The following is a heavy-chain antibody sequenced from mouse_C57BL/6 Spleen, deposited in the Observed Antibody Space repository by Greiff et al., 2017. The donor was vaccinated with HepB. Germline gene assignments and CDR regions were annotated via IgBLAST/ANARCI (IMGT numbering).Heavy chain of an antibody. V-gene: IGHV5-17*01. CDR1: GFTFSDYG. CDR3: ESDYGGVDY. J-gene: IGHJ2*01. CDR2: ISSGSSTI. Sequence: EVKLMESGGGLVKPGGSLKLSCAASGFTFSDYGMHWVRQAPEKGLEWVAYISSGSSTIYYADTVKGRFTISRDNAKNTLFLQMTSLRSEDTAMYYCESDYGGVDYWGQGTTLTVSS. D-gene: IGHD2-4*01.